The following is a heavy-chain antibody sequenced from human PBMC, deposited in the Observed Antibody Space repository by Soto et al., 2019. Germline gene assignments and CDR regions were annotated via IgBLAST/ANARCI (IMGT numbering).Heavy chain of an antibody. Sequence: SETLSLTCAVSGGSISSGGYSWTWIRQPPGQGLEWIGYIYHSGSTNYNPPLKSRVTISVDTSKNQFSLRLSSVTAADTAVYYCATGQYCSGGSCYGWFDPWGQGTLVTVSS. CDR2: IYHSGST. J-gene: IGHJ5*02. CDR1: GGSISSGGYS. V-gene: IGHV4-30-4*07. D-gene: IGHD2-15*01. CDR3: ATGQYCSGGSCYGWFDP.